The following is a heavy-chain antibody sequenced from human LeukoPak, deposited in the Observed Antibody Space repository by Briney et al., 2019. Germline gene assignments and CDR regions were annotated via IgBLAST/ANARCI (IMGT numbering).Heavy chain of an antibody. CDR2: ISSSSSTI. CDR1: GFTFSSYS. V-gene: IGHV3-48*01. CDR3: ARGYCTSSSCYNDY. Sequence: GGSLRLSCAASGFTFSSYSMNWVRQAPGKGLEWVSYISSSSSTIYYADSVKGRFTVSRDNAKNSLYLQMNSLRAEDTAVYSCARGYCTSSSCYNDYWGQGTLVTVSS. D-gene: IGHD2-2*02. J-gene: IGHJ4*02.